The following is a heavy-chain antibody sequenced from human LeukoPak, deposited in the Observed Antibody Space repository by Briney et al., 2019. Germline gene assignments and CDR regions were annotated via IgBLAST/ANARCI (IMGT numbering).Heavy chain of an antibody. V-gene: IGHV4-39*01. J-gene: IGHJ4*02. CDR1: GGSFSSYY. CDR2: IYYSGST. Sequence: SETLSLTCAVYGGSFSSYYWGWIRQPPGKGLEWIGSIYYSGSTYYNPSLKSRVTVSVDTSKNQFSLKLSSVTAADTAVYYCARSGTTMVRGVMSFDYWGQGTLVTVSS. D-gene: IGHD3-10*01. CDR3: ARSGTTMVRGVMSFDY.